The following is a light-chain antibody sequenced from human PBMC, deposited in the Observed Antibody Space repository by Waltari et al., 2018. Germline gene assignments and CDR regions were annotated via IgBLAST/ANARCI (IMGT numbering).Light chain of an antibody. J-gene: IGKJ2*01. V-gene: IGKV3-11*01. CDR1: QSVGTY. Sequence: EVVLTQSPATLSLSPGEGATLSCRASQSVGTYLAWFQQKPDQPPRLLIYDASNRATGIPPRFSGRGSGTYFTLTISYLEPEDFAVYYCQQRSDWLYTFGQGTKLEMK. CDR2: DAS. CDR3: QQRSDWLYT.